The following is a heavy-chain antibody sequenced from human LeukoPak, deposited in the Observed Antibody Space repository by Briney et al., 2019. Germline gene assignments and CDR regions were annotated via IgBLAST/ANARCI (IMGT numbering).Heavy chain of an antibody. CDR1: GGSISSSSYY. CDR3: ARTVVDIVVVPAAMSDGRNYYYYMDV. D-gene: IGHD2-2*03. CDR2: IYYSGST. Sequence: SETLSLTCTLSGGSISSSSYYWGWIRQPPGKRLEWIGSIYYSGSTYYNPSLKSRVTISVDTSKNQFSLKLSSVTAADTAVYYYARTVVDIVVVPAAMSDGRNYYYYMDVWGKGTTVTVSS. V-gene: IGHV4-39*01. J-gene: IGHJ6*03.